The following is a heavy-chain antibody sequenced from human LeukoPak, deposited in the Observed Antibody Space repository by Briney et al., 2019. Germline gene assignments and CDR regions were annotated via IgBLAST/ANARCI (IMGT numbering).Heavy chain of an antibody. D-gene: IGHD3-10*01. CDR3: ARGGVAPRGPYYYSYMDV. CDR2: ISAYNGNT. V-gene: IGHV1-18*01. CDR1: GYTFTSYG. J-gene: IGHJ6*03. Sequence: APVKVSCKASGYTFTSYGISWVRQAPGQGLEWMGWISAYNGNTNYVQELQGRVTMTTDTSTSTAYMELRSLRSDDTAVYYCARGGVAPRGPYYYSYMDVWGKGTTVTVSS.